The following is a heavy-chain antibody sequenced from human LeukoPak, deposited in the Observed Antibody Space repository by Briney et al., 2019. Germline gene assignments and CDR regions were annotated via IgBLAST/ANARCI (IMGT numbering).Heavy chain of an antibody. Sequence: GGSLRLSCAASGFTFSAYYMSWIRQAPGKGLEWLSYISSSGSTTYYADSVKGRFTISRDNAKNSLYLQMNSLGAEDTAFYYCAREATAAGCFDPWGQGTLVTVSS. J-gene: IGHJ5*02. D-gene: IGHD2-8*01. CDR1: GFTFSAYY. CDR2: ISSSGSTT. V-gene: IGHV3-11*01. CDR3: AREATAAGCFDP.